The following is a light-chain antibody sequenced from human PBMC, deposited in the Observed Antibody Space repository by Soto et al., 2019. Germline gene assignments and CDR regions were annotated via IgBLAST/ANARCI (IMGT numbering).Light chain of an antibody. CDR1: QSIDDY. CDR3: QQTDSSPYT. CDR2: GAT. V-gene: IGKV1-39*01. J-gene: IGKJ2*01. Sequence: DIQMTQSPPSLSASVGDRVTITCRASQSIDDYLNWYQQKSGKAPKLLIYGATNLQGGVPARFSGSGYGTEFTLTVSSLQPEDFATYYCQQTDSSPYTFGQGTK.